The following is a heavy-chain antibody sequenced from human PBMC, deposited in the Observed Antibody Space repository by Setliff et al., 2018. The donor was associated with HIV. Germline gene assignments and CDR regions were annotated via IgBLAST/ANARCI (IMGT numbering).Heavy chain of an antibody. Sequence: SETLSLTCTVSGGSISSHYWSWVRQTPGKGLEWIGSISYSGSTNHNPSLKSRVTISIDTSKNQFSLKLTSVTSADTAVYFCARGLSSPFATGLWGQGTLVTVPQ. CDR2: ISYSGST. CDR3: ARGLSSPFATGL. CDR1: GGSISSHY. J-gene: IGHJ4*02. D-gene: IGHD6-13*01. V-gene: IGHV4-59*11.